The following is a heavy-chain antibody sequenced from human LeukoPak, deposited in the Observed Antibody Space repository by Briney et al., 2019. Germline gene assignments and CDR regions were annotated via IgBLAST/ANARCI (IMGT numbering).Heavy chain of an antibody. CDR3: TTDQYYYDSSGYYSFFDY. Sequence: GGSLRLSCAASGFTFSNAWMSWVRQAPGKGLEWVGRIKSKTDGGTTDYAAPVKGRFTISRDDSKNTQYLQMNSLKTEDTAVYYCTTDQYYYDSSGYYSFFDYWGQGTLVTVSS. CDR2: IKSKTDGGTT. V-gene: IGHV3-15*01. D-gene: IGHD3-22*01. J-gene: IGHJ4*02. CDR1: GFTFSNAW.